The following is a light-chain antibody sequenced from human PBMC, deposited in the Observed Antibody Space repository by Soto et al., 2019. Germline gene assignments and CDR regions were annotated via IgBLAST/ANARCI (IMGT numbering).Light chain of an antibody. Sequence: QSALTQPASVSGSPGQSITISCTGTYSDVGGYKYVSWYQKHPGKAPKLMIYEVSYRPSGISDRFSGSRSGNTASLTISGLQADDEADYYCSSYTITNTLIFGGGTQLTVL. CDR2: EVS. CDR1: YSDVGGYKY. V-gene: IGLV2-14*01. CDR3: SSYTITNTLI. J-gene: IGLJ2*01.